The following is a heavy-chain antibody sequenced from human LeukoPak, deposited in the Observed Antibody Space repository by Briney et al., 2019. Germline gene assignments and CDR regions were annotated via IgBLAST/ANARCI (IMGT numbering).Heavy chain of an antibody. D-gene: IGHD2-2*01. CDR2: INPKTGGT. CDR1: GYTFTDHY. V-gene: IGHV1-2*06. CDR3: ARDGPGYCSPTSCSDNWFDP. Sequence: ASVKVSCKASGYTFTDHYIHWVRQAPGQGLEWMGRINPKTGGTNYAQKFQGRVTITTDTSISTAYMDLSSLRSDDTAVYICARDGPGYCSPTSCSDNWFDPWGQGALVTVSS. J-gene: IGHJ5*02.